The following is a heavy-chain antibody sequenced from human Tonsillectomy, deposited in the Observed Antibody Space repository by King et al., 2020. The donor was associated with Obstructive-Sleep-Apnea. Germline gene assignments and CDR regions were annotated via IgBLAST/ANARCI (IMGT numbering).Heavy chain of an antibody. D-gene: IGHD1-7*01. CDR1: GFTFSSYA. V-gene: IGHV3-23*04. J-gene: IGHJ3*02. CDR2: ISGSGGST. CDR3: ANSRGNYVGAFDI. Sequence: VQLVESGGGLVKPGGSLRLSCAASGFTFSSYAMSWVRQAPGKGLEWVSTISGSGGSTYYADSVKGRFTISRDNSKNTLYLQMNSPRAGDTAVYYCANSRGNYVGAFDIWGQGTMVTVSS.